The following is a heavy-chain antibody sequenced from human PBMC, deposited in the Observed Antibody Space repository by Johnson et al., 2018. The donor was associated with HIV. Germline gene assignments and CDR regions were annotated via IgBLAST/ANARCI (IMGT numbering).Heavy chain of an antibody. CDR1: GFTFSSCA. Sequence: VQLVESGGGLVQPGGSLRLSCAASGFTFSSCAMSWVRQAPGKGLEWVAVISYDGSNKYYADSVKGRFTISRDNSKNTLYLQMNSLRAEDTAVYYCARGAFRVRGVYDAFDIWGQGTMVTVSS. CDR2: ISYDGSNK. CDR3: ARGAFRVRGVYDAFDI. J-gene: IGHJ3*02. D-gene: IGHD3-10*01. V-gene: IGHV3-30*04.